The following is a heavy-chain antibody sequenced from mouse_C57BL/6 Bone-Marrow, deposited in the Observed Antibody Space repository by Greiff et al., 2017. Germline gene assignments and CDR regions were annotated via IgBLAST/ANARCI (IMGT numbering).Heavy chain of an antibody. CDR2: ISSGGSYT. Sequence: EVKLVESGGGLVQPGGSLKLSCAASGFTFSSYGMSWVRQTPDKRLEWVATISSGGSYTYYPDSVKGRFTISRDNAKNTLYLQMSSLKSEDTAMYYCARGGGYPFAYWGQGTLVTVSA. D-gene: IGHD2-2*01. CDR3: ARGGGYPFAY. J-gene: IGHJ3*01. CDR1: GFTFSSYG. V-gene: IGHV5-6*03.